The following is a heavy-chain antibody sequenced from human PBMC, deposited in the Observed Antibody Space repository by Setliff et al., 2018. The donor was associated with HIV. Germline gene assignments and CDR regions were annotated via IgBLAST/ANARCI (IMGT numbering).Heavy chain of an antibody. CDR1: GGSFTHYY. D-gene: IGHD3-10*01. J-gene: IGHJ6*03. CDR3: ARDYYDDTYYRPGIYYYYYMDV. V-gene: IGHV4-34*01. CDR2: IDHSGST. Sequence: PSETLSLTCVVYGGSFTHYYWTWIRQPPGKGLECIGEIDHSGSTYYNPSLRSRVTISIDKSNNQFSLKLSSVTAADTAVYYCARDYYDDTYYRPGIYYYYYMDVWGKGTTVTVSS.